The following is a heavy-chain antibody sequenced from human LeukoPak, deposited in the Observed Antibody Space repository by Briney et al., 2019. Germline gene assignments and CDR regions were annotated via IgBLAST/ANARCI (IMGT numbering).Heavy chain of an antibody. J-gene: IGHJ3*02. CDR2: ISSSSTI. V-gene: IGHV3-48*01. CDR1: GFTFSSYS. Sequence: GGSLRLSCAASGFTFSSYSMNWVRQAPGKGLEWVSYISSSSTIYYADSVKGRFTISRDNAKNSLYLQMNSLRAEDTAVYYCARSHRSSGYYGDALDIWGQGTMVTVSS. CDR3: ARSHRSSGYYGDALDI. D-gene: IGHD3-22*01.